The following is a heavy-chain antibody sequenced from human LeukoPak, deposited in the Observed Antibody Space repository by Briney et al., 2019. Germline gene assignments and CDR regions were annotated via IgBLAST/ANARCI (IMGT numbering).Heavy chain of an antibody. CDR1: GGSFSGYY. Sequence: SETLSLTCAVYGGSFSGYYWSWIRQPPGKGLEWIGEINHSVSTNDNPPLNSRVTISVDTSKNQFSLKMSSVTAADTAVHYCARGRWFGDVGDWFDTWGPGTLVTVSS. CDR2: INHSVST. J-gene: IGHJ5*02. CDR3: ARGRWFGDVGDWFDT. V-gene: IGHV4-34*01. D-gene: IGHD3-10*01.